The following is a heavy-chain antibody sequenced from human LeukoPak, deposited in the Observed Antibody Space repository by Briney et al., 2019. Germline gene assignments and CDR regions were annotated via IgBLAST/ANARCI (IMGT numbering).Heavy chain of an antibody. CDR3: ARDLAYYYGSGSYP. V-gene: IGHV1-2*02. D-gene: IGHD3-10*01. Sequence: ASVKVSCKASGYTFTGYYMHWARQAPGQGLEWMGWINPNSGGTNYAQKFQGRVTMTRDTSISTAYMELSRLRSDDTAVYYCARDLAYYYGSGSYPWGQGTLVTVSS. CDR2: INPNSGGT. CDR1: GYTFTGYY. J-gene: IGHJ5*02.